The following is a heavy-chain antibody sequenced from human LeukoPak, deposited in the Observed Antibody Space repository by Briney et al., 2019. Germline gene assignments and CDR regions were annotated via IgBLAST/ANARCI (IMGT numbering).Heavy chain of an antibody. J-gene: IGHJ4*02. D-gene: IGHD3-22*01. CDR3: AADPSYSSGYRYYFDY. CDR2: IVVGSGNT. V-gene: IGHV1-58*01. CDR1: GFTLISSA. Sequence: GTSVKVSCKTSGFTLISSAVQWVRQARGQRLEWIGWIVVGSGNTNYAQKFQERVTITRDMSTSTAYMELSSLRSEDTAVYYCAADPSYSSGYRYYFDYWGQGTLVTVSS.